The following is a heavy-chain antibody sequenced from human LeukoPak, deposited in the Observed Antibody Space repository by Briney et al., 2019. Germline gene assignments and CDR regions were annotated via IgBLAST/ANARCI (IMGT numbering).Heavy chain of an antibody. CDR1: GYTFIGYY. V-gene: IGHV1-2*02. CDR3: AREAPDYYDSGSRYFDY. J-gene: IGHJ4*02. D-gene: IGHD3-10*01. Sequence: ASVKVSCKASGYTFIGYYMHWVRQAPGQGLEWMGWINPNSGDTNYAQKFQGRVTMTRDTSISTAYMELSRLTSDDTAVYYCAREAPDYYDSGSRYFDYWGQGALVTVSS. CDR2: INPNSGDT.